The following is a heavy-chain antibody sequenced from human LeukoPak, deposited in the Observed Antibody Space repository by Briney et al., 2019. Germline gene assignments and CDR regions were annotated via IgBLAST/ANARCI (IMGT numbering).Heavy chain of an antibody. CDR1: EFPFWIYW. CDR3: ARGDPHCSTSTCSRRRMDV. J-gene: IGHJ6*02. CDR2: VNQGGSYK. V-gene: IGHV3-7*01. Sequence: GGSLRLSCAASEFPFWIYWMTWVSRAPGRGLEWGANVNQGGSYKYYVDSVRGGFTISGDNAKNEVYLQMDRLRVEDSAVYYSARGDPHCSTSTCSRRRMDVWGQGTTVTVSS. D-gene: IGHD2-2*01.